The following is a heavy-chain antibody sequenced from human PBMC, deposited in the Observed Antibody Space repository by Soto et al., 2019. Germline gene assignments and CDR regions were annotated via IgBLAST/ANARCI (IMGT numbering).Heavy chain of an antibody. V-gene: IGHV5-51*01. Sequence: GESLKISCKGSGYSFTTYWIGWVRQMPGKGLEWMGIIYPGDSDTRYSPSFQGQVTISADKSISTSKNQVVLTMTNMDPVDTATYYCAHSPSSGWYGFDYWGQGTLVTVSS. J-gene: IGHJ4*02. CDR3: TYYCAHSPSSGWYGFDY. D-gene: IGHD6-19*01. CDR1: GYSFTTYW. CDR2: IYPGDSDT.